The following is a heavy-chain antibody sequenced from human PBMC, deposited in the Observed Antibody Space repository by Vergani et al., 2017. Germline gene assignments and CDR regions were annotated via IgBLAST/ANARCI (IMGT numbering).Heavy chain of an antibody. CDR1: GYTFSNYY. J-gene: IGHJ5*02. Sequence: QVQVVQSGAEVKKSGGSVKVSCKTSGYTFSNYYMHWVRQAPGQGLEWMGIINPSGGHTNYAQKFQGRVTMTRYTSTSTVYMELSSLRSEDTAIYYCARGDYGIWTGYRAWGQGTLVTVSA. CDR2: INPSGGHT. CDR3: ARGDYGIWTGYRA. V-gene: IGHV1-46*03. D-gene: IGHD3-9*01.